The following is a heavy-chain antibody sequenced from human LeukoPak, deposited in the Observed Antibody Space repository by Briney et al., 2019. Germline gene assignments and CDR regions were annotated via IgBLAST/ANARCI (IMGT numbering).Heavy chain of an antibody. CDR1: GGTFSSYA. D-gene: IGHD5-12*01. CDR3: ARGYRGYEVDY. J-gene: IGHJ4*02. CDR2: IIPIFGTA. V-gene: IGHV1-69*05. Sequence: SVKVSCKASGGTFSSYAISWVRQAPGQGLEWMGGIIPIFGTANYAQKFQGRVTMTTDTSTSTVYMELRSLRSDDTAVYYCARGYRGYEVDYWGQGTLVTVSS.